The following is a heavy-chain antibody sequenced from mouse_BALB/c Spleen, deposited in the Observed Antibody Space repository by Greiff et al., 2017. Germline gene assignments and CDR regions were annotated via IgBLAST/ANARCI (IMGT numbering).Heavy chain of an antibody. CDR2: ISYSGST. CDR3: ARYNPSFYSWYFDV. CDR1: GDSITSGY. J-gene: IGHJ1*01. D-gene: IGHD2-1*01. V-gene: IGHV3-8*02. Sequence: DVQLQESGPSLVKPSQTLSLTCSVTGDSITSGYWNWIRKFPGNKLEYMGYISYSGSTYYNPSLKSRISITRDTSKNQYYLQLNSVTTEDTATYYCARYNPSFYSWYFDVWGAGTTVTVSS.